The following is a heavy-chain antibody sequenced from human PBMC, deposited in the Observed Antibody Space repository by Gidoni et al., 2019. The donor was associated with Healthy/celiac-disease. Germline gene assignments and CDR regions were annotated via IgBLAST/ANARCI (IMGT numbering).Heavy chain of an antibody. V-gene: IGHV3-74*01. Sequence: EVQLVESGGGLVQPGGSLRLSCAASGFTFRSYWMHWVRQAPGKGLVWVSRINSDGSSTSYADSVKGRFTISRDNAKNTLYLQMNSLRAEDTAVYYCARKLALEAAPYYYYGMDVWGQGTTVTVSS. CDR2: INSDGSST. D-gene: IGHD6-6*01. CDR1: GFTFRSYW. J-gene: IGHJ6*02. CDR3: ARKLALEAAPYYYYGMDV.